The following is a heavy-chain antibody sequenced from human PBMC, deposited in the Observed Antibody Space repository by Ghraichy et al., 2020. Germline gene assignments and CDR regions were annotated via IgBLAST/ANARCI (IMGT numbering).Heavy chain of an antibody. J-gene: IGHJ6*02. V-gene: IGHV4-4*07. CDR3: AVGPVDTAMEDEYYGMDV. D-gene: IGHD5-18*01. CDR1: GGSISSYY. Sequence: SETLSLTCTVSGGSISSYYWSWIRQPAGKGLEWIGRIYTSGSTNYNPSLKSRVTMSVDTSKNQFSLKLSSVTAADTAVYYCAVGPVDTAMEDEYYGMDVWGQGTTVTVSS. CDR2: IYTSGST.